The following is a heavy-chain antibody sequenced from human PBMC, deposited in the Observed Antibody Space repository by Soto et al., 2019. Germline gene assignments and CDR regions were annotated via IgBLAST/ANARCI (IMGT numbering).Heavy chain of an antibody. J-gene: IGHJ1*01. CDR1: GYMFRSYG. CDR2: INACNGNT. CDR3: GTASGWLIFAEYFQH. Sequence: ASVKVSCKASGYMFRSYGISWVRQAPGKRLEWMGWINACNGNTKYSQKFQGRVTITRDTSASTAYMELSSLRSEDTAVYYCGTASGWLIFAEYFQHWGQGTLVTVSS. D-gene: IGHD6-19*01. V-gene: IGHV1-3*01.